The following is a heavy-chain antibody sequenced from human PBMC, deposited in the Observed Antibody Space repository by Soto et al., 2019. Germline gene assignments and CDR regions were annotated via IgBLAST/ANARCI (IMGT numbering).Heavy chain of an antibody. D-gene: IGHD1-7*01. CDR2: ISGDGSRT. CDR3: ARSLPGTYGAFDL. Sequence: GGSLRLSCAASEFTFRSHWMHWVRQSPGKGLVWVSRISGDGSRTNYADSVRGRITISRDNAKNTVYLQVDSLRDEDTAVYYCARSLPGTYGAFDLWGQGTVVTVSS. V-gene: IGHV3-74*01. CDR1: EFTFRSHW. J-gene: IGHJ3*01.